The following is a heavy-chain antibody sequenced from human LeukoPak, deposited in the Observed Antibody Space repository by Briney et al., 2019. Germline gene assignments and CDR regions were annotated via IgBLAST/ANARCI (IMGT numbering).Heavy chain of an antibody. Sequence: PGGSLRLSCAASGFTFSSYGMSWVRQAPGKGLEWVSAISGSGGSTYYADSVKGRFTISRDNSKNTLYLQMNSLRAEDTAVYYCAKDQHCSGGSCYSLGIDYWGQGTLVTVSS. D-gene: IGHD2-15*01. CDR1: GFTFSSYG. CDR2: ISGSGGST. CDR3: AKDQHCSGGSCYSLGIDY. V-gene: IGHV3-23*01. J-gene: IGHJ4*02.